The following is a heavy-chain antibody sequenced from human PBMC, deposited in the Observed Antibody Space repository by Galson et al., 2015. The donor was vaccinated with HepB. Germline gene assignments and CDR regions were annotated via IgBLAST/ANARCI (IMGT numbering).Heavy chain of an antibody. J-gene: IGHJ5*02. CDR3: ARLVGATFRNWFDP. CDR1: SISSSNW. CDR2: IYHSGST. Sequence: SISSSNWWSWVRQPPGKGLEWIGEIYHSGSTNYNPSLKSRVTISVDKSKNQFSLKLSSVTAADTAVYYCARLVGATFRNWFDPWGQGTLVTVSS. V-gene: IGHV4-4*02. D-gene: IGHD1-26*01.